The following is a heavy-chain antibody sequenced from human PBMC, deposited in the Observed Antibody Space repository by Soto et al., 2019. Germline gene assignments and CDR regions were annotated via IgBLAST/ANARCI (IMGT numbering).Heavy chain of an antibody. CDR1: GYTFTSYD. V-gene: IGHV1-8*01. J-gene: IGHJ5*02. CDR2: MNPNSGNT. D-gene: IGHD3-22*01. Sequence: QVQLVQSGAEVKKPGASVKVSCKASGYTFTSYDINWVRQATGQGLEWMGWMNPNSGNTGYAQKFQGRVTMTRNTSISTAYRELSSVRSEDTAVYYCARGLGGLFYDDSSGYYYSNWFDPWCQGTLVTVSS. CDR3: ARGLGGLFYDDSSGYYYSNWFDP.